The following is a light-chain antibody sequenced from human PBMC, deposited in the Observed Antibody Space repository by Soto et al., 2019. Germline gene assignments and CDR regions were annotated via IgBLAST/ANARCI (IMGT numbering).Light chain of an antibody. J-gene: IGKJ1*01. CDR3: QQDKNWPQT. V-gene: IGKV3-20*01. Sequence: TELTQSPGTLSLSPGERSTLSCTVSQSISSSYLAWYQQKPGQAPRLLIYGASSRATGIPDRFSGSGSGTDFTLTISRLGSEDFAVYYRQQDKNWPQTFGQGTKVDIK. CDR1: QSISSSY. CDR2: GAS.